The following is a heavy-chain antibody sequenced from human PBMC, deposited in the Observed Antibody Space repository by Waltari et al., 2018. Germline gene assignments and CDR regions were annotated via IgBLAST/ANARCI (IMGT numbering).Heavy chain of an antibody. V-gene: IGHV4-4*07. CDR1: GGSLRSYY. D-gene: IGHD4-17*01. J-gene: IGHJ2*01. Sequence: QVQLQESAQGLVKPSETLSLTCTVSGGSLRSYYWTWLRPPAGKGLECIVRIYTSVRTNYNPSLKSRVTMSVDTSKNQFSLKLSSVTAADTAVYYCARASPRLRYGDRNYDWYFDLWGRGTLVTVSS. CDR2: IYTSVRT. CDR3: ARASPRLRYGDRNYDWYFDL.